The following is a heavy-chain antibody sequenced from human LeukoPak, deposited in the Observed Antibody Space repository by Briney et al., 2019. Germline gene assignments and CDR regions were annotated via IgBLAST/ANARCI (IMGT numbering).Heavy chain of an antibody. CDR1: GFTFSNYE. D-gene: IGHD4-23*01. J-gene: IGHJ3*02. CDR2: ISSSGITI. V-gene: IGHV3-48*03. CDR3: ARGYGGGAFDI. Sequence: GGSLRLSCAGSGFTFSNYEMNWVRQAPGKGLEWVSYISSSGITIYYADSVKGRFTFSRDNAKNSLYLQMNSPRAEDTAVYYCARGYGGGAFDIWGQGTMVTVSS.